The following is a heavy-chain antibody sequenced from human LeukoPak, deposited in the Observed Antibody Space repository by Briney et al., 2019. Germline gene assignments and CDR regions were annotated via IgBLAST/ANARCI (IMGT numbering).Heavy chain of an antibody. J-gene: IGHJ4*02. CDR2: TVLGSGDT. Sequence: SVKVSCKASGLTFRTSAMQWVRQTRGQGLEWIGWTVLGSGDTNYAQSLKERVTITRDMSTSTAYMELSSLRSEDTAMYYCAAGSSNHGYIYWGQGTLVTVSS. CDR3: AAGSSNHGYIY. CDR1: GLTFRTSA. V-gene: IGHV1-58*02. D-gene: IGHD5-24*01.